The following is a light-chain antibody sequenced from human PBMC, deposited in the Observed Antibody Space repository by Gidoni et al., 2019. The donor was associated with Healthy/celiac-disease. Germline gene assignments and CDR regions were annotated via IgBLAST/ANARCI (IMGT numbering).Light chain of an antibody. J-gene: IGKJ2*01. V-gene: IGKV1-39*01. CDR1: QSISSY. CDR2: AAS. CDR3: QQSYSTPYT. Sequence: DIQTTQSPSSLSASVGDRVTITCRARQSISSYLNWYQQKPGKAPQLLIYAASSLQSGVPSRFSGSGSGTDFTLTISSLQPEDFATYYCQQSYSTPYTFGQGTKLEIK.